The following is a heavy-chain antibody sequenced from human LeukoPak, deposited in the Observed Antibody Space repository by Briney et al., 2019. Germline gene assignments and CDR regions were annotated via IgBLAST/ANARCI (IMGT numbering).Heavy chain of an antibody. D-gene: IGHD3-22*01. V-gene: IGHV3-48*03. CDR3: ARGGNYYDSSEYFDY. J-gene: IGHJ4*02. Sequence: GGSLRLSCAASGFTFSGYEMNWVRQAPGEGLEWVSYISSSGIIIYYADSVKGRSTISRDNAKNSLYLQMNSLRDEDTAVYYCARGGNYYDSSEYFDYWGQGTLVTVSS. CDR2: ISSSGIII. CDR1: GFTFSGYE.